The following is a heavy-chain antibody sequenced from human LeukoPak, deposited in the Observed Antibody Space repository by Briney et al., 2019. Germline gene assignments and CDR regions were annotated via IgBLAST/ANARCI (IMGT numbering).Heavy chain of an antibody. Sequence: GGPLRLSCAASGFTFSRYDMHWVRQATGKGLEWVSAIGTAGDPYYPGSVKGRFTISRENAKNSLYLQMNSLRAGDTAVYYCARGSMAGYFDYWGQGTLVTVSS. J-gene: IGHJ4*02. D-gene: IGHD6-19*01. CDR1: GFTFSRYD. CDR2: IGTAGDP. CDR3: ARGSMAGYFDY. V-gene: IGHV3-13*05.